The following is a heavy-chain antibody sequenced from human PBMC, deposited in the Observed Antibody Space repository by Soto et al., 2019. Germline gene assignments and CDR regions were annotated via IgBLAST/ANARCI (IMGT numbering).Heavy chain of an antibody. J-gene: IGHJ4*02. Sequence: GASVKVSCKASGYTFTSYVMYWVRQAPGQRLEWMGWINPGNGNTKYSQKFQGRVTITGDTSASTAYMESSSLRSEDTAVFYCARDVSGWAFYFDYWGQGTPVTVS. D-gene: IGHD6-19*01. V-gene: IGHV1-3*01. CDR2: INPGNGNT. CDR3: ARDVSGWAFYFDY. CDR1: GYTFTSYV.